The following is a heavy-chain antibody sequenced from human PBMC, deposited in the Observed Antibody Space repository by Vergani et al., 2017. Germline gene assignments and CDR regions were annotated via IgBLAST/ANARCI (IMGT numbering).Heavy chain of an antibody. D-gene: IGHD4-23*01. CDR1: GGTFSSNA. V-gene: IGHV1-69*01. Sequence: QVQLVQSGAEVKKPGSSVKVSCKASGGTFSSNAISWVRQAPGQGLEWMGGIIPIFGTANYAQKFQGRVTITADESTSTAYMELSSLRSEDTAVYYCARASNYGGNSFGAFDIWGQGTMVTVSS. J-gene: IGHJ3*02. CDR2: IIPIFGTA. CDR3: ARASNYGGNSFGAFDI.